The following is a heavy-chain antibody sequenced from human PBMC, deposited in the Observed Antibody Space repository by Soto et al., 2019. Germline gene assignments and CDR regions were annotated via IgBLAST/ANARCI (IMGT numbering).Heavy chain of an antibody. D-gene: IGHD2-21*02. Sequence: PGGSLRLSCAASGFTFSSYAMSWVRQAPGKGLEWVSAISGSGGSTYYADSVKGRFTISRDNSKNTLYLQMNSLRAEDTAVYYCAKTPYCGGDCPLGTNWFAPWGQGTLVTVSS. CDR3: AKTPYCGGDCPLGTNWFAP. V-gene: IGHV3-23*01. CDR2: ISGSGGST. CDR1: GFTFSSYA. J-gene: IGHJ5*02.